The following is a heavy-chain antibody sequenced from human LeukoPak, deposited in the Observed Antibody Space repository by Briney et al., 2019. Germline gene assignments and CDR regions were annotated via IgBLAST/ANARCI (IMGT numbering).Heavy chain of an antibody. CDR2: VDGSGNSI. J-gene: IGHJ4*02. CDR3: ARECLTCGGDSYDY. Sequence: GGSLRLXCAASGFTFNIYEFNWVRQAPGKGLEWLSYVDGSGNSIYYADSVKGRFTISRDNAKSSLYLQMSSLRADDTAVYYCARECLTCGGDSYDYWGQGALVTVSS. CDR1: GFTFNIYE. V-gene: IGHV3-48*03. D-gene: IGHD2-21*01.